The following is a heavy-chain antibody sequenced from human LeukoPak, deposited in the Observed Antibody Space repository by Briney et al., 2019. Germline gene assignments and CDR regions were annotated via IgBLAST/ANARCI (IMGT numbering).Heavy chain of an antibody. Sequence: KTSETLSLTCTVSGGSISNYYWSWIRQPPGKGLEWIGEINHSGSTNYNPSLKSRVTISVDTSKNQFSLKLSSVTAADTAVYYCARKIIRSSSSWYFDLWGRGTLVTVSS. CDR1: GGSISNYY. CDR3: ARKIIRSSSSWYFDL. D-gene: IGHD6-6*01. CDR2: INHSGST. V-gene: IGHV4-34*01. J-gene: IGHJ2*01.